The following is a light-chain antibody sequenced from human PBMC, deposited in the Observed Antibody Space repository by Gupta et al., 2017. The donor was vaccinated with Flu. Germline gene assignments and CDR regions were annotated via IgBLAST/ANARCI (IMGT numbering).Light chain of an antibody. CDR3: QQCHTLLT. V-gene: IGKV3-11*01. J-gene: IGKJ3*01. CDR2: DAS. CDR1: QSVTYY. Sequence: EIVLTQSPATLSLSPGERATLSCRASQSVTYYLAWYQQKPGQAPRLLIYDASTRATGIPDRFSGTGSGTDFTLTISRREPDDFAVYYWQQCHTLLTFDHGTRVDIK.